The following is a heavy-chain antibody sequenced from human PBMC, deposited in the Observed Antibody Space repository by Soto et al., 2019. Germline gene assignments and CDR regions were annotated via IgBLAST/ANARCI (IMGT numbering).Heavy chain of an antibody. J-gene: IGHJ4*02. V-gene: IGHV4-59*01. CDR3: ARDQSIGYYYGLEGFDY. CDR1: GGSISSYY. Sequence: SETLSLTCTVSGGSISSYYWSWIRQPPGKGLEWIGYIYYSGSTNYNPSLKSRVTISVDTSKNQFSLKLSSVTAADTAVYYCARDQSIGYYYGLEGFDYCGQGTLVTVSS. CDR2: IYYSGST. D-gene: IGHD3-22*01.